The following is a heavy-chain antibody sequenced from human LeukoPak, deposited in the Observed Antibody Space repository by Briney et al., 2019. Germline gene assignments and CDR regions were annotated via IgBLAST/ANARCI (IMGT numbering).Heavy chain of an antibody. CDR3: ARERGGLEPDYFDY. Sequence: GGSLRLSCAASGFTVSSNYMSWVRQAPGKGLEWVSVIYSGGSTYYADSVKGRFTISRDNSKNTLYLQMNSLRAEDTAVYYCARERGGLEPDYFDYWGQGTLVTVSS. D-gene: IGHD3-16*01. J-gene: IGHJ4*02. V-gene: IGHV3-53*01. CDR1: GFTVSSNY. CDR2: IYSGGST.